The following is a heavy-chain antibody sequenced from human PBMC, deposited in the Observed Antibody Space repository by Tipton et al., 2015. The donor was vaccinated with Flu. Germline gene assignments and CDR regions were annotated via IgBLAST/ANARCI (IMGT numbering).Heavy chain of an antibody. CDR1: GFTVSTIY. CDR3: ARGGIPRTGSGDI. CDR2: MYSGGDT. V-gene: IGHV3-53*01. D-gene: IGHD1-1*01. J-gene: IGHJ3*02. Sequence: SLRLSCAASGFTVSTIYMSWVRQAPGKGLEWVSVMYSGGDTYYADSVKGRSTISRDSFKNTLYLQMNSLRAEDTAMYYCARGGIPRTGSGDIWGQGTMVTVSS.